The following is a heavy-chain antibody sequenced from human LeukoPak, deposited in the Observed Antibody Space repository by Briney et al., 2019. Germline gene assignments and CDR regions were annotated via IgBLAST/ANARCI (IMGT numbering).Heavy chain of an antibody. Sequence: ASVKVSCKASGYTFSGYYMHWVRQAPGQGLEWMGWINPNSGGTNYAQKFQGRVTMTRDTSISTAYMELSRLRSDGTAVYYCGRGGQLRYFDWLASDAFDIWGQGTMVTVSS. CDR3: GRGGQLRYFDWLASDAFDI. CDR2: INPNSGGT. CDR1: GYTFSGYY. J-gene: IGHJ3*02. V-gene: IGHV1-2*02. D-gene: IGHD3-9*01.